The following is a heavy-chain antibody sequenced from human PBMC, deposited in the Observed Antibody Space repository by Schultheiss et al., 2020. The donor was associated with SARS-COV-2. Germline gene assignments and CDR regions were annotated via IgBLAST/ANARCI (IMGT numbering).Heavy chain of an antibody. Sequence: ASVKVSCKVSGHSLTEVSVHWVRQAPGKGLAWMGGFDPEEGETMYARKLQGRVTMTEDTFTNTAYMELRSLATEDAAVYYCAIYRSQVLANWLDPWGQGTLVTVSS. CDR1: GHSLTEVS. CDR2: FDPEEGET. V-gene: IGHV1-24*01. CDR3: AIYRSQVLANWLDP. J-gene: IGHJ5*02. D-gene: IGHD1-14*01.